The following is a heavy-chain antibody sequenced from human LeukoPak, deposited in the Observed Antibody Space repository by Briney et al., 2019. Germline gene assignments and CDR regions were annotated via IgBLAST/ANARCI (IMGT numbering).Heavy chain of an antibody. J-gene: IGHJ6*03. CDR2: IYYSGTT. CDR1: GGSISPYY. V-gene: IGHV4-59*01. CDR3: ARDSGVAAAGTGYYYMDV. D-gene: IGHD6-13*01. Sequence: PSETLSLTCTVSGGSISPYYWSWIRQPPGKGLEWIGYIYYSGTTNYNPSLKSRVTISVDTSKNQFSLKLSSVTAADTAVYYCARDSGVAAAGTGYYYMDVWGKGTTVTVSS.